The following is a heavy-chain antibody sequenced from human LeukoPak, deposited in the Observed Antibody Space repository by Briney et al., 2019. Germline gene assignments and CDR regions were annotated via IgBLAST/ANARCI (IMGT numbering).Heavy chain of an antibody. V-gene: IGHV3-30*02. J-gene: IGHJ4*02. Sequence: GGSLRLSCAASGFTFRKYGMHWVRQAPGKGVEGGAYVPYDGSNTYYADSVKGRFTIYRDNYKNTLYLQMNSLRAEDTAVYYCGKEFFRSGMNLPDYWGQGTLVTVSS. CDR3: GKEFFRSGMNLPDY. D-gene: IGHD3-10*01. CDR1: GFTFRKYG. CDR2: VPYDGSNT.